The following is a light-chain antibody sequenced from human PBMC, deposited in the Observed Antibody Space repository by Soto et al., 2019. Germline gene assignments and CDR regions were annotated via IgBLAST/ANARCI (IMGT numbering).Light chain of an antibody. CDR3: CSYAGTYTRV. CDR2: DVT. V-gene: IGLV2-11*01. CDR1: SSNVGGYNY. J-gene: IGLJ3*02. Sequence: QSALTQPRSVSGSPGQSVTISCTGTSSNVGGYNYVSWYQQHPGKAPKLILYDVTKRPSGVPDRLSGSKSGNTASLTISGLQAADEAGYYCCSYAGTYTRVFGGGTKLTVL.